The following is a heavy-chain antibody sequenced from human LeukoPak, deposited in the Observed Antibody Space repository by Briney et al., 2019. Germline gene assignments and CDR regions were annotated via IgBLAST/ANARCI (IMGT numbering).Heavy chain of an antibody. CDR1: AFTFSSYS. J-gene: IGHJ4*02. CDR3: ARVFTYYFGSGSYYIDY. Sequence: SGGSLRLSCVASAFTFSSYSLSWVRQAPGKGLEWVSSISSSSSYIYYADSLKGRFTISRDNAKNSLYLQMNSLRAEDTAVYYCARVFTYYFGSGSYYIDYWGQGTLVTVSS. CDR2: ISSSSSYI. V-gene: IGHV3-21*01. D-gene: IGHD3-10*01.